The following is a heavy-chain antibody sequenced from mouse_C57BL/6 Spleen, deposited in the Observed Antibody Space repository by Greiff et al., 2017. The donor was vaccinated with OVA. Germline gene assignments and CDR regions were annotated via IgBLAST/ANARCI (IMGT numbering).Heavy chain of an antibody. Sequence: EVMLVESGGGLVKPGGSLKLSCAASGFTFSDYGMHWVRQAPEKGLEWVAYISSGSSTNYYADTVKGRFTISRDNAKNTLYLQMTSLRSEDTAMYYCARPRNYYAMDYWGQGTSVTVSS. V-gene: IGHV5-17*01. J-gene: IGHJ4*01. CDR1: GFTFSDYG. CDR2: ISSGSSTN. D-gene: IGHD2-1*01. CDR3: ARPRNYYAMDY.